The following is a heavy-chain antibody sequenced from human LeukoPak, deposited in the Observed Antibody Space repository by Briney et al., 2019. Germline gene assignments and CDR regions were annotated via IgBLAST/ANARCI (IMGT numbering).Heavy chain of an antibody. Sequence: SETLSLTCTVSGGSISSSSYYWGWIRQPPGKGLEWIGRIYYSGSTYYNPSLKSRVTISVDTSKNQFSLKLSSVTAADTAVYYCARHLTNYYHYFDYWGQGTLVTVSS. CDR1: GGSISSSSYY. J-gene: IGHJ4*02. D-gene: IGHD3-22*01. CDR3: ARHLTNYYHYFDY. V-gene: IGHV4-39*01. CDR2: IYYSGST.